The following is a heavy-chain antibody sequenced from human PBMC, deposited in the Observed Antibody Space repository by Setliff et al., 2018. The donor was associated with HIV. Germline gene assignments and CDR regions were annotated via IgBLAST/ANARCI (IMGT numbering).Heavy chain of an antibody. CDR2: INDSGNT. Sequence: PSETLSLTCDVYAGSLSGYYWSWIRQSPGKGLEWIGEINDSGNTNYNPSLKSRFTISIDTSKNHFSLRFKSVTAADTAVFYCARRTSFKGGAVAGHFDYWGQGTPVTVSS. J-gene: IGHJ4*02. V-gene: IGHV4-34*01. CDR3: ARRTSFKGGAVAGHFDY. D-gene: IGHD6-19*01. CDR1: AGSLSGYY.